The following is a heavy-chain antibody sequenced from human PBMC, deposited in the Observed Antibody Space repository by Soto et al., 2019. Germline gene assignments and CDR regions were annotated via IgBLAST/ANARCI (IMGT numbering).Heavy chain of an antibody. J-gene: IGHJ3*01. Sequence: SETLCLSCTVSGGSISSSSYYWGWIRQPPGKGLEWIGSIYHSGSTYYNPSLKSRVIISVDMSKNQFSLKLSSVTAADTAVYYCARRYYDILTGYCDVFDVWGQGTMVT. D-gene: IGHD3-9*01. CDR2: IYHSGST. CDR3: ARRYYDILTGYCDVFDV. CDR1: GGSISSSSYY. V-gene: IGHV4-39*01.